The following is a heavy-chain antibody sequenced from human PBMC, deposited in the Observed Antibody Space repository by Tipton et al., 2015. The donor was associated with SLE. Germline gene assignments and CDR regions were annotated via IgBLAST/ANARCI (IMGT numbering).Heavy chain of an antibody. V-gene: IGHV4-34*01. Sequence: TLSLTCAVYGGSFSGYYWTWIRQPPGKELEWIGEINHSGSTNYNPSLKSRLTMSVDTSKNHFSLKLSSVTAADTAVYYCARDLGDYYGSGTPNYYYYGMDVWGQGTTVTVSS. CDR1: GGSFSGYY. CDR2: INHSGST. CDR3: ARDLGDYYGSGTPNYYYYGMDV. J-gene: IGHJ6*02. D-gene: IGHD3-10*01.